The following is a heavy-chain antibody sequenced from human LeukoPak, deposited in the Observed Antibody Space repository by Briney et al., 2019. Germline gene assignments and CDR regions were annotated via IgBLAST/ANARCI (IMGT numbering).Heavy chain of an antibody. CDR3: ARLMRGAARSNDY. J-gene: IGHJ4*02. CDR2: INAGNGNT. D-gene: IGHD6-6*01. Sequence: ASVKVSCEASGYTFTSYAMHWVRQAPGQRLEWMGWINAGNGNTKYSQKFQGRVTITRDTSASTAYMELSSLRSEDTAVYYCARLMRGAARSNDYWGQGTLVTVSS. CDR1: GYTFTSYA. V-gene: IGHV1-3*01.